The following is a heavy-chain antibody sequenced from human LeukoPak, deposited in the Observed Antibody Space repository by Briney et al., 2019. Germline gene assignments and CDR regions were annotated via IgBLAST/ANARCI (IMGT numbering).Heavy chain of an antibody. V-gene: IGHV1-2*02. CDR1: GYTFTSYY. D-gene: IGHD6-13*01. CDR2: INPHSGGT. CDR3: ARVKPTGYSSSWYGFDY. J-gene: IGHJ4*02. Sequence: ASVKVSCKASGYTFTSYYMHWVRQAPGQGLEWMGWINPHSGGTNYAQKFQGGVTMTRDTSITTAYMELSSLRSADTAVYYCARVKPTGYSSSWYGFDYWGQGTLVTVSS.